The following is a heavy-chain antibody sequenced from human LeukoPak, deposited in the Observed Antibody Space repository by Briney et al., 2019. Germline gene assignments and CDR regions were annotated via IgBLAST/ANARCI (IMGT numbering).Heavy chain of an antibody. Sequence: ASVKVSCKASGYAFTSYDINWVRQATGLGLEWMGWMNPNSGNTGYAQKFQGRVTMTRNTSISTAYMELSSLRSEDTAVYYCARGVAPRTTIFGVVIIRSSRETGWYFDYWGQGTLVTVSS. CDR3: ARGVAPRTTIFGVVIIRSSRETGWYFDY. J-gene: IGHJ4*02. V-gene: IGHV1-8*01. CDR2: MNPNSGNT. CDR1: GYAFTSYD. D-gene: IGHD3-3*01.